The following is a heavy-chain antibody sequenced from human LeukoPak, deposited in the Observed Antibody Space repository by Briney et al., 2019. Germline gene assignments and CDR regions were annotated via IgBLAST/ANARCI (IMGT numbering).Heavy chain of an antibody. CDR3: ARDLTGNVFGY. Sequence: GGSLRLSCAASGFTFSSYWMYWVRQAPGKGLVWVSGINTDGSSTHYGDSVKGRFTISRDNAKNTLYLQMNSLRAEDTAVYYCARDLTGNVFGYWGQGTLVTVSS. J-gene: IGHJ4*02. CDR2: INTDGSST. D-gene: IGHD2-8*02. CDR1: GFTFSSYW. V-gene: IGHV3-74*01.